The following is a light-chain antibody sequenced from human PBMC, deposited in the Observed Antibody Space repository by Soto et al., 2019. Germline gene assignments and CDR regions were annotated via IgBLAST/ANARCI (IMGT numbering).Light chain of an antibody. CDR3: YSNAGDYVYV. CDR1: SSDVGSYNL. Sequence: QAVLTQPASVFGSPGQSFTIPCTGTSSDVGSYNLVSWFQQHPGKLPKLIIYEGTKRPSGVSDRFSGSKSGNTASLTISGRQAEDEADYNCYSNAGDYVYVFGTGTKVTVL. CDR2: EGT. V-gene: IGLV2-23*01. J-gene: IGLJ1*01.